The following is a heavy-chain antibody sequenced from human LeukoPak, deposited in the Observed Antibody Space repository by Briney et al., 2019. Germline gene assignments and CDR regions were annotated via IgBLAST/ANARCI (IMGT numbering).Heavy chain of an antibody. Sequence: PSETLSLTCTVSGGSISSYYWSWIRQPPGKGLEWIGYIYYSGRTNYNPSLKSRVTISVDTSKNQFSLKLSSVTAADTAVYYCASLRKYSGYDFDYWGQGTLVTVSS. J-gene: IGHJ4*02. V-gene: IGHV4-59*01. D-gene: IGHD5-12*01. CDR2: IYYSGRT. CDR3: ASLRKYSGYDFDY. CDR1: GGSISSYY.